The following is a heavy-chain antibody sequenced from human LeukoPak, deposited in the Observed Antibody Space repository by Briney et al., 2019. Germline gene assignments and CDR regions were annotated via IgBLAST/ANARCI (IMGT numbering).Heavy chain of an antibody. CDR2: ISYDGSNK. Sequence: GGSLRLSCAASGFTFSSYAMHWVRQAPGKGLEWVAVISYDGSNKYNADSVKGRFTISRDNSKNTLYLQIISLRAEDTAVYYCARTYCGGDCYSPAFDIWGQGTMVTVSS. D-gene: IGHD2-21*02. V-gene: IGHV3-30-3*01. CDR3: ARTYCGGDCYSPAFDI. J-gene: IGHJ3*02. CDR1: GFTFSSYA.